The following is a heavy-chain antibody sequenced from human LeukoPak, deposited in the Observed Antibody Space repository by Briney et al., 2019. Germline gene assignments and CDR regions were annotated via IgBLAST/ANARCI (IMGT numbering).Heavy chain of an antibody. J-gene: IGHJ5*02. D-gene: IGHD3-10*01. CDR2: IYYSGST. CDR3: ARRLLLTDWFDP. V-gene: IGHV4-59*01. CDR1: GASISSYY. Sequence: SEPLSLTCTVLGASISSYYWSWIRQPPGKGLEWIGYIYYSGSTNYNPSLKSRVTISVDTSKNQFSLKLSSVTAADTAVYYCARRLLLTDWFDPWGQGTLVTVSS.